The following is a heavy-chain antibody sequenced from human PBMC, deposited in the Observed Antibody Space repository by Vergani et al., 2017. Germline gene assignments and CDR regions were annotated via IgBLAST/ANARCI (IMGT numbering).Heavy chain of an antibody. CDR3: AKDPVGYCSSTSCDY. CDR2: ISGSGGST. D-gene: IGHD2-2*01. J-gene: IGHJ4*02. Sequence: EVQLLESGGGLVQPGGSLRLSCAASGFTFSSYVMSWVRQAPGKGLEWVSAISGSGGSTYYADSVKGRFTISRDNSKNTLYLQMNSLRAEDTAVYYCAKDPVGYCSSTSCDYWGQGTLVTVSS. CDR1: GFTFSSYV. V-gene: IGHV3-23*01.